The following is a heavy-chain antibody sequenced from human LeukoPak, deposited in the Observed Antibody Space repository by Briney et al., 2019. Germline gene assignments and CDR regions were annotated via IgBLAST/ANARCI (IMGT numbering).Heavy chain of an antibody. CDR2: ISGSGGST. CDR1: GFTFSSYA. CDR3: AKDRSGPTFAFDF. D-gene: IGHD2-15*01. Sequence: GGSLRLSCAASGFTFSSYAMSWVRQAPGKGLEWVSAISGSGGSTYYADSVKGRFTISRDNSKNTLYLQMNSLRAEDTSVYYCAKDRSGPTFAFDFWGQGTLVTVSS. J-gene: IGHJ5*01. V-gene: IGHV3-23*01.